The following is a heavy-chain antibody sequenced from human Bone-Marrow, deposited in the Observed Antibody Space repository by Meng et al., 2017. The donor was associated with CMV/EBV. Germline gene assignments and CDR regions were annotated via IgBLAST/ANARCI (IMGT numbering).Heavy chain of an antibody. CDR3: ARDSVPAHKTGDFHDYFYGMDV. CDR2: ISNSGSAK. V-gene: IGHV3-48*04. J-gene: IGHJ6*02. Sequence: GESLKISCAASGFTFSSYTMNWVRQAPGKGLEWVSYISNSGSAKYYADSLRGRFTISRDNAKNSLYLQMNSLRGEDTAVYFCARDSVPAHKTGDFHDYFYGMDVWGQGPTVTVSS. CDR1: GFTFSSYT. D-gene: IGHD2-2*01.